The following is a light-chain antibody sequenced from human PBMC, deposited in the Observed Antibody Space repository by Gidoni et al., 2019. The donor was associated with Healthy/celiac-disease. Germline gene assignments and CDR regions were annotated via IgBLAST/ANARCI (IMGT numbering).Light chain of an antibody. V-gene: IGKV1-39*01. J-gene: IGKJ5*01. CDR3: QQSYSTPPIT. CDR1: QSISSY. CDR2: AAS. Sequence: IQMTQSPSSLSASVGDRVTITCRASQSISSYVNWYQQKPGKAPKLLIYAASSLQSGVPSRFSGSGSGTDFTLTISSLQPEDFATYYCQQSYSTPPITFGQGTRLEIK.